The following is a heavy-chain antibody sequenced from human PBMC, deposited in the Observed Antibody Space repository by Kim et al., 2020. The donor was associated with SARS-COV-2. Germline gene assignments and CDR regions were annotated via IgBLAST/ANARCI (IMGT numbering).Heavy chain of an antibody. D-gene: IGHD3-22*01. CDR3: ASFDPHCYDSSGYVGY. V-gene: IGHV4-31*02. Sequence: SLKSRVTRSVDTSKNQFSLKLSSVTAADTAVYYCASFDPHCYDSSGYVGYWGQGTLVTVSS. J-gene: IGHJ4*02.